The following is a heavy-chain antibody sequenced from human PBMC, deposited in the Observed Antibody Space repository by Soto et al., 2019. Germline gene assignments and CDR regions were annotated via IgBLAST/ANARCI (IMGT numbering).Heavy chain of an antibody. Sequence: PSETLSLTCAVYGGSFSGYYWSWIRQPPGKGLEWIGEISHSGSTNYNPSLKSRVTISVDKSKNQFSLKLSSVTAADTAVYYCARDQKTTAIVGMDVSGQGITVTVSS. CDR1: GGSFSGYY. CDR2: ISHSGST. D-gene: IGHD4-17*01. J-gene: IGHJ6*02. CDR3: ARDQKTTAIVGMDV. V-gene: IGHV4-34*01.